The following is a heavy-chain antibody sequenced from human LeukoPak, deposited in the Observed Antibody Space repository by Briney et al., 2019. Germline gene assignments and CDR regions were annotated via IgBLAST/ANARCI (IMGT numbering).Heavy chain of an antibody. CDR2: ISYDGSNK. CDR1: GFTFSSYA. D-gene: IGHD6-19*01. CDR3: ARVVRVAGTFGY. V-gene: IGHV3-30-3*01. J-gene: IGHJ4*02. Sequence: GGSLRLSCAVSGFTFSSYAMHWVRQAPGRGLEWVAVISYDGSNKYYADSVKGRFTISRDNSKNTLYLQMNSLRAEDTAVYYCARVVRVAGTFGYWGQGTLVTVSS.